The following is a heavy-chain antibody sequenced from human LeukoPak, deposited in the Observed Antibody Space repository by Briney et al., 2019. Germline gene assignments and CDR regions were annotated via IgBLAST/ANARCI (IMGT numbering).Heavy chain of an antibody. V-gene: IGHV3-21*01. CDR1: GFTFSSYS. D-gene: IGHD3-3*01. J-gene: IGHJ4*02. Sequence: GGSLRLSCAASGFTFSSYSMNWVRQAPGKALEWVSSISSSSYIYYADSVKGRFTISRDNAKNSLYLQMNSLRAEDTAVYYCASPYYDLWSGYYPLSYWGQGTLVTVSS. CDR2: ISSSSYI. CDR3: ASPYYDLWSGYYPLSY.